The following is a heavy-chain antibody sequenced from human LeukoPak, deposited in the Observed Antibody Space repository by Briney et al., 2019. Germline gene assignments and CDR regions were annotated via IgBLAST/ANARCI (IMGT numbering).Heavy chain of an antibody. CDR3: TTDLTGRGVNIDY. D-gene: IGHD7-27*01. Sequence: GGSLRLSCAASGFTFSNAWMSWVRQAPGKGLEWVGRIKSKTDGGTTDYAAPVKGRFTISRDDSKNTLYLQMNSLKTEDTAVYYCTTDLTGRGVNIDYWGQGTLVTVSS. CDR2: IKSKTDGGTT. V-gene: IGHV3-15*01. J-gene: IGHJ4*02. CDR1: GFTFSNAW.